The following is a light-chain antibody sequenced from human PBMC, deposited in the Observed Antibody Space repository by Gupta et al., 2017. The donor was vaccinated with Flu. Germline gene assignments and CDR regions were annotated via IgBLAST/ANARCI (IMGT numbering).Light chain of an antibody. J-gene: IGLJ2*01. CDR1: SIRNSY. CDR3: NSRESTDSDQEV. CDR2: AKN. Sequence: QTVRRTCQGDSIRNSYGSWYRQKPGQATVPVIYAKNIRHSGIPDRFSGSSSGDTASVTITGARAEDEAEYYCNSRESTDSDQEVFGGGTKLTVL. V-gene: IGLV3-19*01.